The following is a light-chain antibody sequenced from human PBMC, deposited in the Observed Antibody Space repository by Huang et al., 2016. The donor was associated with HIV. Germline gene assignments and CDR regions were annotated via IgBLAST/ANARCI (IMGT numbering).Light chain of an antibody. CDR2: DAS. Sequence: EIVLTQSPATLSLSPGERATLSCRASQSISRNLGWYQQKFGQAPRLFIYDASTRATGIPSSFSGSWSWTNFTLTISSLEPEDCAVCYCQQRYTFGPGTRLEIK. V-gene: IGKV3-11*01. CDR1: QSISRN. CDR3: QQRYT. J-gene: IGKJ5*01.